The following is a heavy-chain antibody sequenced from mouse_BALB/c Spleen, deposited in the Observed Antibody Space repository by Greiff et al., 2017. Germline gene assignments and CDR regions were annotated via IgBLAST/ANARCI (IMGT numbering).Heavy chain of an antibody. D-gene: IGHD1-1*01. CDR3: AYYGSSYWYFDV. V-gene: IGHV1-14*01. J-gene: IGHJ1*01. Sequence: EVQLQQSGPELVKPGASVKMSCKASGYTFTSYVMHWVKQKPGQGLEWIGYINPYNDGTKYNEKFKGKATLTSDKSSSTAYMELSSLTSEDSAVYYCAYYGSSYWYFDVWGAGTTVTVSS. CDR1: GYTFTSYV. CDR2: INPYNDGT.